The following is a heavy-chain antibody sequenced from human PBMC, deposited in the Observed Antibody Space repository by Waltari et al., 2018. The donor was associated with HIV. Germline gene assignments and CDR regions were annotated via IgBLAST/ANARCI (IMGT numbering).Heavy chain of an antibody. CDR3: ARGVVTVIPVHFDY. V-gene: IGHV4-4*07. CDR2: IYAGGST. Sequence: QVQLQESGPGLVKPSETLSLTCIVSGDSISDYYWGWIRPSPGKGLEWIGHIYAGGSTNYNPSRKSRVTISVDTSKKQISLRLTSVTAADTAVYFCARGVVTVIPVHFDYWGQGRLVTVSS. D-gene: IGHD2-21*02. CDR1: GDSISDYY. J-gene: IGHJ4*02.